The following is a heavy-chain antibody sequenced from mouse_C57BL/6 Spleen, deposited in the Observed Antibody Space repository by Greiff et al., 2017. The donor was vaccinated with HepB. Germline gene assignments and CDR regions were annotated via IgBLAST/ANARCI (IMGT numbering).Heavy chain of an antibody. CDR1: GFNIKDDY. V-gene: IGHV14-4*01. Sequence: EVQLQQSGAELVRPGASVKLSCTASGFNIKDDYMHWVKQRPEQGLEWIGWIDPENGDTEYASKFQGKATRTADTSSNTAYLQLSSLTSEDTAVYYCTTVRQRRPLDYWGQGTTLTVSS. J-gene: IGHJ2*01. CDR2: IDPENGDT. CDR3: TTVRQRRPLDY. D-gene: IGHD3-2*02.